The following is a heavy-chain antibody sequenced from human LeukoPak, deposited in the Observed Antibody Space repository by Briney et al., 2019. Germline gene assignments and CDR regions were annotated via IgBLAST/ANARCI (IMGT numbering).Heavy chain of an antibody. D-gene: IGHD3-10*01. CDR2: IYYSGST. J-gene: IGHJ5*02. V-gene: IGHV4-39*01. Sequence: SETLSLTCTVSGGSISSSSYYWGWIRQPPGKGLEWIGSIYYSGSTYYNPSLKSRVTISVDTSKNQFSLKLSSVTAAGTAVYYCARQPTSYGSGRGWFDPWGQGTLVTVSS. CDR1: GGSISSSSYY. CDR3: ARQPTSYGSGRGWFDP.